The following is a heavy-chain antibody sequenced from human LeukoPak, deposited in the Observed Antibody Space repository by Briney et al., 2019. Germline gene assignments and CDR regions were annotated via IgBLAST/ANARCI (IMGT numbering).Heavy chain of an antibody. V-gene: IGHV1-8*01. CDR2: MNPNSGNA. J-gene: IGHJ5*02. D-gene: IGHD5-18*01. CDR1: GYTFTSYD. Sequence: APVRVSCKASGYTFTSYDINWVRQATGQGLEWMGWMNPNSGNAGYAQKFQGRVTMTSNTSISTAYMELRSLRSEDTAVYYCAREGSGYSYGDNWFDPWGQGTLVTVSS. CDR3: AREGSGYSYGDNWFDP.